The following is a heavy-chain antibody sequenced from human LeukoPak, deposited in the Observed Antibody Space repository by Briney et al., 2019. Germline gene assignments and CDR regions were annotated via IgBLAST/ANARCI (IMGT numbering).Heavy chain of an antibody. CDR1: GFTFDANV. V-gene: IGHV3-33*08. CDR2: IWYDGSSK. D-gene: IGHD6-13*01. Sequence: PGGSLRLSCAASGFTFDANVMNWVRQAPAKGLEWVSVIWYDGSSKYYADSVKGRFTISRDNSKNTLYLQMDSLRAEDTAVYYCARVHSSSWAYFDNWGQGTLVTVSS. J-gene: IGHJ4*02. CDR3: ARVHSSSWAYFDN.